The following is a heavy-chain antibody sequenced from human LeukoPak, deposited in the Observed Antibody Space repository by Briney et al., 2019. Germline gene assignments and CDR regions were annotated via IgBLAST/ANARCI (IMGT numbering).Heavy chain of an antibody. D-gene: IGHD3-9*01. CDR2: ISGSGGST. CDR3: AQVAQDYDILTGFPYYYYMDG. Sequence: GGSLRLSCAASGFTFSSYGMSWVRQAPGKGLEWVSAISGSGGSTYYADSVKGRFTISRDNSKNTLYLQMNSLRAEYTAVYYCAQVAQDYDILTGFPYYYYMDGWGKGTTVTISS. J-gene: IGHJ6*03. V-gene: IGHV3-23*01. CDR1: GFTFSSYG.